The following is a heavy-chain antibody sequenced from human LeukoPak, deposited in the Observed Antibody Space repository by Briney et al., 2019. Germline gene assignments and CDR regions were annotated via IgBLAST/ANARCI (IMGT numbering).Heavy chain of an antibody. CDR2: IWYDGSNK. V-gene: IGHV3-33*01. CDR3: ARDRRYGSGSYYFGYYYYYGMDV. Sequence: GGSLRLSCAASGFTFSSYGMHWVRQAPGKGLEWVAVIWYDGSNKYYADSVKGRFTISRDNSKNTLYLQMNSLRAEDTAVYYCARDRRYGSGSYYFGYYYYYGMDVWDQGTTVTVSS. J-gene: IGHJ6*02. CDR1: GFTFSSYG. D-gene: IGHD3-10*01.